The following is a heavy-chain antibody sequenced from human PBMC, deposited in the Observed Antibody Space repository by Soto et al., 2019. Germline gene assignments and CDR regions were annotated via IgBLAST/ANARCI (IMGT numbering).Heavy chain of an antibody. CDR3: ARVAAAGIVYY. CDR1: GGSISSYY. V-gene: IGHV4-59*01. D-gene: IGHD6-13*01. J-gene: IGHJ4*02. CDR2: IYYSGST. Sequence: QVQLQESGPGLVKPSETLSLTCTVSGGSISSYYWSWIRQPPGKGLEWIGYIYYSGSTNYNPSLKSRVTISVDTSKNQFSLKLSSVTAADTAVYYCARVAAAGIVYYWGRGTLVTVSS.